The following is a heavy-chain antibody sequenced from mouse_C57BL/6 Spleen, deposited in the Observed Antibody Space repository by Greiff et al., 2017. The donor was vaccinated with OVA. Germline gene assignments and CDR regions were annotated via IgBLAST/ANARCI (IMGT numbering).Heavy chain of an antibody. J-gene: IGHJ4*01. V-gene: IGHV1-80*01. D-gene: IGHD3-2*02. CDR2: IYPGDGDT. Sequence: VQLQQSGAELVKPGASVKISCKASGYAFSSYWMNWVKQRPGKGLEWIGQIYPGDGDTNYNGKFKGKATLTADKSSSTAYMQLSSLTSEDSAVYFCAREGTAQSHYYAMDYWGQGTSVTVSS. CDR1: GYAFSSYW. CDR3: AREGTAQSHYYAMDY.